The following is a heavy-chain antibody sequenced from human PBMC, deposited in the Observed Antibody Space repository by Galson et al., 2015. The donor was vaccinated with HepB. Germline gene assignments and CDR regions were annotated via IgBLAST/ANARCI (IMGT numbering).Heavy chain of an antibody. CDR2: ISSDNGNT. Sequence: SVKVSCKASGYRFSNYGIGWVRQAPGQGLEWLGWISSDNGNTNYAQKFQVRVTMTTDTSTSTAYMELRSLKYDDTAVYYCARVGAAAGFLGYWGQGTLVTVSS. CDR1: GYRFSNYG. J-gene: IGHJ4*02. V-gene: IGHV1-18*01. CDR3: ARVGAAAGFLGY. D-gene: IGHD6-13*01.